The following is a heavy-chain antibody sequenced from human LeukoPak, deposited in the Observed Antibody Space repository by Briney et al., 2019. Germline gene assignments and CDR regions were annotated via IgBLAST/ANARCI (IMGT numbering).Heavy chain of an antibody. CDR1: GFTFSSYA. V-gene: IGHV3-23*01. D-gene: IGHD2-2*02. CDR3: AKSVPLGIVVVPAAIRPFDY. Sequence: GGSLRLSCAASGFTFSSYAMSWVRQAPGKGLEWVSAISGSGGSTYYADSVKGRFTISRDNSKNTLYLQMNSLRAEDTAVYYCAKSVPLGIVVVPAAIRPFDYWGQGTLSPSPQ. J-gene: IGHJ4*02. CDR2: ISGSGGST.